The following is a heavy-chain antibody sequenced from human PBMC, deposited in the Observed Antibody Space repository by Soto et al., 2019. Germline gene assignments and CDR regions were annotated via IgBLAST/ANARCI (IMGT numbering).Heavy chain of an antibody. CDR3: ATESDSSGYYSP. CDR2: ISAYNGNT. Sequence: ASVKVSCKASGYTFTSYGISWVRQAPGQRLEWMGWISAYNGNTNYAQKLQGRVSMTTDTSTSTAYMERRRRRSDDTAVYYCATESDSSGYYSPRGQGTLLTVSS. D-gene: IGHD3-22*01. CDR1: GYTFTSYG. J-gene: IGHJ5*02. V-gene: IGHV1-18*01.